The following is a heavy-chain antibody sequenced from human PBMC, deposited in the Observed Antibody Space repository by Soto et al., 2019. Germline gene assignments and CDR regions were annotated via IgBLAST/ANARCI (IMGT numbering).Heavy chain of an antibody. Sequence: SQTLSLTCDISGDSVSSNIVAWNWIRQSPSRGLEWLGRTYYRSSWSSDYAISVRSRMTINADTSKNQVSLHMSSVTPEDTAVYYCTRLSHLGRGLNSWGQGTLVTVSS. V-gene: IGHV6-1*01. CDR1: GDSVSSNIVA. CDR2: TYYRSSWSS. D-gene: IGHD3-10*01. CDR3: TRLSHLGRGLNS. J-gene: IGHJ4*02.